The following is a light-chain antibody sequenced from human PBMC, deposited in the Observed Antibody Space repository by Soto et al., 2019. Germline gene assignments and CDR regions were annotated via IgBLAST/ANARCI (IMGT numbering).Light chain of an antibody. Sequence: DIQMTQSPSSVSASVGDRLTITCRASQGISGWLAWYQQKPGKAPNLLIYDASTLRNGVPSRFSGSGSGTDFSFIITSLQREDLATYYCQQYYGLPPLTFGQGTRLENK. CDR2: DAS. J-gene: IGKJ5*01. CDR3: QQYYGLPPLT. V-gene: IGKV1-12*01. CDR1: QGISGW.